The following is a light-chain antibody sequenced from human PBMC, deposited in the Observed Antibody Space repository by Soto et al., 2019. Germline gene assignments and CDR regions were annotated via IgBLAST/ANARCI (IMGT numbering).Light chain of an antibody. CDR2: LGS. Sequence: DIVMSQSPLSLAVIPGEPASISCRSSQSLLHSNGYNYLDWYLQKPGQSPQLLIYLGSNRASGVPDRFSGSGSGTDFTLKISRVEDEDVGVYYCMQALQTPTFGQGTRLEIK. V-gene: IGKV2-28*01. J-gene: IGKJ5*01. CDR1: QSLLHSNGYNY. CDR3: MQALQTPT.